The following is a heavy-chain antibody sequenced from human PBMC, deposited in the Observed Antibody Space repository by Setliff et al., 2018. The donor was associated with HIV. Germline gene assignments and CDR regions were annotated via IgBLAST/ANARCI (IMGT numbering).Heavy chain of an antibody. CDR3: ARDRVPYSSSPSALDP. CDR2: IIPILGIA. CDR1: GGTFSSYT. V-gene: IGHV1-69*04. J-gene: IGHJ5*02. Sequence: SVKVSCKASGGTFSSYTISWVRQAPGQGLEWMGKIIPILGIANYAQNFQGRLTITADKSTSTTYMELSSLRSEDTAIYYCARDRVPYSSSPSALDPWGQGTQVTVSS. D-gene: IGHD2-2*01.